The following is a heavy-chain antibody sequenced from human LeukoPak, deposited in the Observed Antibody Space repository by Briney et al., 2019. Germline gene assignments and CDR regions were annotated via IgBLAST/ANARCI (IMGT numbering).Heavy chain of an antibody. Sequence: GGSLRLSCAASGFTVSNNYMSWVRQAPGKGLEWVSAISGSGGSTYYADSVKGRFTISRDNSKNTLYLQMNSLRAEDTAVYYCANMVRGVTTPFDYWGQGTLVTVSS. CDR1: GFTVSNNY. D-gene: IGHD3-10*01. CDR2: ISGSGGST. V-gene: IGHV3-23*01. J-gene: IGHJ4*02. CDR3: ANMVRGVTTPFDY.